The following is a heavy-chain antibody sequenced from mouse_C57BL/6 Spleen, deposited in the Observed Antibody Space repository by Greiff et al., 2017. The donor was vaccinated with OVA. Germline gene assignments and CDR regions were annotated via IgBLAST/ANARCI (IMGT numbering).Heavy chain of an antibody. CDR3: ARGGGYCDY. CDR2: INSDGGST. J-gene: IGHJ2*01. CDR1: GFTFSDYY. V-gene: IGHV5-16*01. Sequence: EVQLMESEGGLVQPGSSMNLSCTASGFTFSDYYMAWVRQVPEKGLEWVAIINSDGGSTYYLDSLKSRFIISRDNAKDIRYLQMSSLKSEDTATYYCARGGGYCDYWGQGTTLTVSS.